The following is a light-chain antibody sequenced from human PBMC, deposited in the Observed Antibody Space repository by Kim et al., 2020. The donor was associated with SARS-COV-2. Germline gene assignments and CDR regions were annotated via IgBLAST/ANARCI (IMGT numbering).Light chain of an antibody. V-gene: IGKV3-20*01. Sequence: PGERATRPSRPRQGCACVYLAWYQQKPGQAPRLLIYVASDRASGIPDRFSGSGSGTDLTLTISRLEPEDFAVFYCQQYGDSPVTFGQGTRLEI. J-gene: IGKJ5*01. CDR3: QQYGDSPVT. CDR2: VAS. CDR1: QGCACVY.